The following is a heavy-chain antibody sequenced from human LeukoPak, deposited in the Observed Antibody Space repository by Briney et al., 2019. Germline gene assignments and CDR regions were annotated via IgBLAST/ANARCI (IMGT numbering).Heavy chain of an antibody. CDR3: GRGRNTTPYYYYHYYLDV. J-gene: IGHJ6*03. D-gene: IGHD1-14*01. CDR2: INHSGST. CDR1: GGSFSGYY. Sequence: PSETLSLTCAVYGGSFSGYYWSWIRQPPGKGLEWIGEINHSGSTNYNPSLKSRVTISVDTSKNQFSLKLSSVTAADTAVYYCGRGRNTTPYYYYHYYLDVWGKGTTGNGSS. V-gene: IGHV4-34*01.